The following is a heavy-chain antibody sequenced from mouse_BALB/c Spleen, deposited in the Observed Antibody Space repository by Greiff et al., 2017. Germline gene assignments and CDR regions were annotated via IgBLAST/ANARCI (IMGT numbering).Heavy chain of an antibody. V-gene: IGHV5-12-1*01. D-gene: IGHD2-4*01. CDR3: ARYDSWFAY. CDR1: GFAFSSYD. J-gene: IGHJ3*01. CDR2: ISSGGGST. Sequence: DVKLVESGGGLVKPGGSLKLSCAASGFAFSSYDMSWVRQTPEKRLEWVAYISSGGGSTYYPDTVKGRFTISRDNAKNTLYLQMSSLKSEDTAMYYCARYDSWFAYWGQGTLVTVSA.